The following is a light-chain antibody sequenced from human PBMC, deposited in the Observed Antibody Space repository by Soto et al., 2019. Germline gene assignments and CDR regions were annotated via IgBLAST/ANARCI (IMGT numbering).Light chain of an antibody. CDR3: SSYAGSYTFVI. J-gene: IGLJ2*01. Sequence: QSALTQPRSVSGSPGQSVTISCTGTSSDVGGYNYVSWYQQHPGKAPKLMIYDVSRRPSGVPDRFSGSKSGNTASLTISGLQADDEADYYCSSYAGSYTFVIFGGGTKLTVL. V-gene: IGLV2-11*01. CDR1: SSDVGGYNY. CDR2: DVS.